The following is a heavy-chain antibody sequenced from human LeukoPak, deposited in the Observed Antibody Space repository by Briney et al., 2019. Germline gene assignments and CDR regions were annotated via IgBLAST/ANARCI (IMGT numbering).Heavy chain of an antibody. CDR2: ISSSGSTI. CDR1: GFTFSDYY. CDR3: ARVSGYDYFVY. V-gene: IGHV3-11*01. J-gene: IGHJ4*02. Sequence: KPGGSLRLSCSASGFTFSDYYMSWIRQAPGKGLEWVSYISSSGSTIYYADSVKGRFTISRDNAKNSLYLQRSSLRAEDTDVYFCARVSGYDYFVYWGQGGLVTVSS. D-gene: IGHD5-12*01.